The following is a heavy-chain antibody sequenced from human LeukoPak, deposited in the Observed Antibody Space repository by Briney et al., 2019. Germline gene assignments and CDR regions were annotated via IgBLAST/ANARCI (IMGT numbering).Heavy chain of an antibody. CDR3: ARHITIFGS. D-gene: IGHD3-3*01. V-gene: IGHV4-39*01. J-gene: IGHJ4*02. CDR1: GGSISSSSYY. Sequence: SETLSLTCTVSGGSISSSSYYWGWIRQPPGKGLEWIGSIYYSGSTYYNPSLKSRVTISVDTSKNQFSLKLSSVTAADTAVYYCARHITIFGSRGQGTLVTVSS. CDR2: IYYSGST.